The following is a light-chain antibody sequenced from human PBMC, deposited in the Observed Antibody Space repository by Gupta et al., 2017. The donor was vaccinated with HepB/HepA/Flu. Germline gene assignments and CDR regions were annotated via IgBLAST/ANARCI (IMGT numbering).Light chain of an antibody. V-gene: IGKV3-15*01. CDR3: QEYYKGPPGT. CDR2: GVS. Sequence: EIVMTQSPATLSVSPGERVTLSCWARQSISNNLAWFQQKPGQSPRLLIYGVSIRATGIPARFRGSGSGTECTLTISSLQSEDFAVYYWQEYYKGPPGTFGQGTKLEIK. CDR1: QSISNN. J-gene: IGKJ2*02.